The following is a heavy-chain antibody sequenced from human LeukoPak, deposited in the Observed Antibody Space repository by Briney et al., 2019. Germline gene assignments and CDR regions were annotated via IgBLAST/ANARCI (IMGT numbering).Heavy chain of an antibody. Sequence: SETLSLTCTVSGGSISSYYWSWIRQPPGKGLEWTGYIYYSGSTNYNPSLKSRVTISVDTSKNQFSLKLSSVTAADTAVYYCARDSYGDSGFDYWGQGTLVTVSS. CDR3: ARDSYGDSGFDY. V-gene: IGHV4-59*01. D-gene: IGHD4-17*01. J-gene: IGHJ4*02. CDR2: IYYSGST. CDR1: GGSISSYY.